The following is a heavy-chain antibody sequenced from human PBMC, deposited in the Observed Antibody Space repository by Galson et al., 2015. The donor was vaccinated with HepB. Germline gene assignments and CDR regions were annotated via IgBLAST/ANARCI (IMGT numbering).Heavy chain of an antibody. CDR3: ATLGPVIAVAGSNAFDI. D-gene: IGHD6-19*01. CDR2: FDPEDGET. J-gene: IGHJ3*02. CDR1: GYTLTDLS. Sequence: SVKVSCKVSGYTLTDLSMHWVRQAPGKGLEWMGGFDPEDGETIYAQKFQGRVTMTEDTSTDTDYMEMNSLRSEDTAVYYCATLGPVIAVAGSNAFDIWGQGTLVTVSS. V-gene: IGHV1-24*01.